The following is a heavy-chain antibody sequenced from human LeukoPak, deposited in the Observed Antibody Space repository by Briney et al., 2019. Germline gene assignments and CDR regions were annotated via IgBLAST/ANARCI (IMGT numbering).Heavy chain of an antibody. CDR2: IYTSGST. CDR1: GGSISSYY. Sequence: SETLSLTCTVSGGSISSYYWSWIRQPAGKGLEWIGRIYTSGSTNYNPSLKSRVTMSVDTSKNQFSLKLSSVTAADTAVYYCAGTYYYDSSGPFSFDYWGQGTLVTVSS. D-gene: IGHD3-22*01. V-gene: IGHV4-4*07. J-gene: IGHJ4*02. CDR3: AGTYYYDSSGPFSFDY.